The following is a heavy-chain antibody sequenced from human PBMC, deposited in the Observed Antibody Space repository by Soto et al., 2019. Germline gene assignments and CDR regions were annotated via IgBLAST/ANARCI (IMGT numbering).Heavy chain of an antibody. J-gene: IGHJ6*02. CDR2: IYPGDSDT. CDR1: GYSFTSYW. V-gene: IGHV5-51*01. CDR3: ARHGKVPGSLLDSYYSGRDV. D-gene: IGHD3-10*01. Sequence: PGESLKISCKGSGYSFTSYWIGWVRQMPGKGLEWMGIIYPGDSDTRYSPSFQGQVTISADKSISTAYLQWSSLKASDTAMYYCARHGKVPGSLLDSYYSGRDVWGQGTTSPVSS.